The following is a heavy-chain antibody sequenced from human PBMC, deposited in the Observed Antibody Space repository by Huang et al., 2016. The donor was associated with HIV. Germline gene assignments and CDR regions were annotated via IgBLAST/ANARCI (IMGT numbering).Heavy chain of an antibody. V-gene: IGHV3-21*05. D-gene: IGHD3-10*01. J-gene: IGHJ4*02. CDR2: IIGSGRSL. CDR1: GFPFSVCT. Sequence: EMHLVQSGGGLVKPGGSLRLSCAASGFPFSVCTVTWGAKTSEQVRAVSAVIIGSGRSLYCADIGKGNVRLPVTRDNAKNSLYLHIKSLRAADSAVYYCATVGWNSGSDAFYFDYWGQGTLVTVSS. CDR3: ATVGWNSGSDAFYFDY.